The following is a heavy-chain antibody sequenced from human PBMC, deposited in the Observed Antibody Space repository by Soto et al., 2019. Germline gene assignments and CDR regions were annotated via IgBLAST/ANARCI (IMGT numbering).Heavy chain of an antibody. CDR3: ARLGHPGH. V-gene: IGHV1-69*01. J-gene: IGHJ4*02. CDR1: GGSLRNSV. Sequence: QVQLVQSGAEVKKPGSSVKVSCTASGGSLRNSVISWVRQAPAQRLKWVGGVIPILGTANYAQKFQGRVTMTADEATRTAYMDLSSLSPDDTAVYYCARLGHPGHWGPGTLVIVSS. CDR2: VIPILGTA.